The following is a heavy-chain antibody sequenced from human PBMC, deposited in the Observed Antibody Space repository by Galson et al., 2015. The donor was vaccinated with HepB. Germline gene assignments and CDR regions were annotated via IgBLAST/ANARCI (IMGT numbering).Heavy chain of an antibody. D-gene: IGHD5-24*01. CDR1: GFTFSSYA. J-gene: IGHJ4*02. CDR2: ISGSGGST. Sequence: SLRLSCAASGFTFSSYAMSWVRQAPGKGLEWVSAISGSGGSTYYADSVKGRFTISRDNSKNTLYLQMNSLRASDTAMYYCARKGRDGYNYFDHWGQGTLVTVSS. CDR3: ARKGRDGYNYFDH. V-gene: IGHV3-23*01.